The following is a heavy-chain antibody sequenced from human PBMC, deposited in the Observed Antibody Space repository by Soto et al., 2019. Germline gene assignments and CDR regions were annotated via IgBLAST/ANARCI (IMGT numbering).Heavy chain of an antibody. CDR2: ISSGISTI. D-gene: IGHD3-22*01. CDR3: ARDPPSSNYDSSGYYPEYFQH. Sequence: PGGSLRLSCAASGFTFSSYSMNWVRQAPGKGLEWVSYISSGISTIYYADSVKGRFTISRDNAKNSLYLQMNSLRDEDTAVYYCARDPPSSNYDSSGYYPEYFQHWGQGTLVTVSS. CDR1: GFTFSSYS. J-gene: IGHJ1*01. V-gene: IGHV3-48*02.